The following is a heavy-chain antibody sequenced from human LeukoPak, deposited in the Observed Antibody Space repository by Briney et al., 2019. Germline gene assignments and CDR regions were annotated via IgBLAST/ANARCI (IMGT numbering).Heavy chain of an antibody. CDR2: IYHSGST. J-gene: IGHJ3*02. CDR3: ARGRSENYYNAAFDT. Sequence: SETLSLTCAVSGVSIRRSAKWWSWVRQPPGKGLEWIAEIYHSGSTNYNPSLNTRVTISLDKSKNQFSLNLTSVTAADTAVYYCARGRSENYYNAAFDTWGQGTRVTVSS. V-gene: IGHV4-4*02. D-gene: IGHD3-10*01. CDR1: GVSIRRSAKW.